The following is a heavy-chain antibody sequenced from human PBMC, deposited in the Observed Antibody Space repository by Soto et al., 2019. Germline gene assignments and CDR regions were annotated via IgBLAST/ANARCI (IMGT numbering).Heavy chain of an antibody. CDR1: GGSFSGYY. V-gene: IGHV4-34*01. CDR2: INHSGST. J-gene: IGHJ4*02. D-gene: IGHD6-19*01. CDR3: ARASPQQWHEVYYFDY. Sequence: SETLSLTCAVYGGSFSGYYWSWIRQPPGKGLEWIGEINHSGSTNYNPSLKSRVTISVDTSKNQFSLKLSSVTAADTAVYYCARASPQQWHEVYYFDYWGQGTLVTVSS.